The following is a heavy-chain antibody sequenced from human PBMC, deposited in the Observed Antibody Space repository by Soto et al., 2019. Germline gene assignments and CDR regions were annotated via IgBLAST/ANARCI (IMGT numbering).Heavy chain of an antibody. D-gene: IGHD2-15*01. CDR3: ASPTRYCSGGSCYWGAFDI. V-gene: IGHV4-59*08. Sequence: QVQLQESGPGLVKPSETLSLTCTVSGGSISSYYWSWIRQPPGKGLEWIGYIYYSGSTNYNPSLNSRVTISVDTSKNQFSLKLSSVTAADTAVYYCASPTRYCSGGSCYWGAFDIWGQGTMVTVSS. CDR1: GGSISSYY. CDR2: IYYSGST. J-gene: IGHJ3*02.